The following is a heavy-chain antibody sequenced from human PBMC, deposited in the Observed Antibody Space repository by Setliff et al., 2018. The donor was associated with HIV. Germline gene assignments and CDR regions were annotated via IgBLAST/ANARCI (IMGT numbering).Heavy chain of an antibody. Sequence: ASVKVSCKASGYSFTSYGIGWVRQAPGQGLEWIGWISPYSRITNYAPKFRDRVTMTTETSTNTAYLEVRSLSSDDTAVYYCARGRSYNSGMDVWGQGTTVTVSS. CDR2: ISPYSRIT. J-gene: IGHJ6*02. D-gene: IGHD2-2*02. CDR3: ARGRSYNSGMDV. CDR1: GYSFTSYG. V-gene: IGHV1-18*01.